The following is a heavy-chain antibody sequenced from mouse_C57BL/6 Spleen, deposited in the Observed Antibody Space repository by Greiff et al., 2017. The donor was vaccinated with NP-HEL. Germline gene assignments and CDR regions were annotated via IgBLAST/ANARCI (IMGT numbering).Heavy chain of an antibody. J-gene: IGHJ4*01. D-gene: IGHD1-1*01. CDR2: IHPNSGST. CDR3: ARPLSTTVVATGAMDY. Sequence: QVQLQQPGAELVKPGASVKLSCKASGYTFTSYWMHWVKQRPGQGLEWIGMIHPNSGSTNYNEKFKSKATLTVDKSSSTAYMQLSSLTSEDSAVYDCARPLSTTVVATGAMDYWGQGTSVTVSS. V-gene: IGHV1-64*01. CDR1: GYTFTSYW.